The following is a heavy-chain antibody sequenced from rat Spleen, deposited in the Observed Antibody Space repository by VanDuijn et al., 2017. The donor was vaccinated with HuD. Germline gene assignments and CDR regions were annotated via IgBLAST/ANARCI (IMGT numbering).Heavy chain of an antibody. D-gene: IGHD1-10*01. CDR3: ATGNDNFLFDY. CDR2: IGPRGYAT. V-gene: IGHV5-19*01. Sequence: EVQLVESGGGLVQPGRSMKLSCAASGFTFSNYGMAWVRQAPKKGLEWVAAIGPRGYATYYRASVKGRFTVSRDNAKSTLYLQMDSLRSEDSATYFCATGNDNFLFDYWGQGVMVTVSS. J-gene: IGHJ2*01. CDR1: GFTFSNYG.